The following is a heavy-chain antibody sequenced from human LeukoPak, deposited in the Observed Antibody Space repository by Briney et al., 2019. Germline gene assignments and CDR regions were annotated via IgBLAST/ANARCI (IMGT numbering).Heavy chain of an antibody. V-gene: IGHV3-23*01. J-gene: IGHJ4*02. Sequence: GGSLRLSCAASGFTFSSYAMSWLRQAPGKALEWVSAISGSGGSTYYPDSVKGRFTISRDNSKNTLYLQMNSLRAEDTAVYYCATDYYDSSWYYFDYWGQGTLVTVSS. D-gene: IGHD3-22*01. CDR3: ATDYYDSSWYYFDY. CDR2: ISGSGGST. CDR1: GFTFSSYA.